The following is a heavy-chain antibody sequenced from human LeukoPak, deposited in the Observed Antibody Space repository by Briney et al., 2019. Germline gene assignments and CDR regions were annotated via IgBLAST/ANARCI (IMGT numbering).Heavy chain of an antibody. V-gene: IGHV4-59*11. Sequence: PSETLSLTCTVSGGSISSHYWSWIRQPPGKGLEWIGYIYYSGSTNYNPSLKSRVTISVDTSKNQFSPKLSSVTAADTAVYYCARDHGGNSAFDYWGQGTLVTVSS. D-gene: IGHD4-23*01. CDR3: ARDHGGNSAFDY. CDR2: IYYSGST. CDR1: GGSISSHY. J-gene: IGHJ4*02.